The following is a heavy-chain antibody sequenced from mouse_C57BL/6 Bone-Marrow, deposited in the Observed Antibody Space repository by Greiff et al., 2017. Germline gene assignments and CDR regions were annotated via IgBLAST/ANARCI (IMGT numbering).Heavy chain of an antibody. CDR1: GFPLTSSG. Sequence: VKLVESGPGLVAPSQSLSITCPVSGFPLTSSGVSWVRQPPGQGLAWLGVIWGDGSTNYHSALISRLSISKDNSKSQVFLKLNSLQTDDTATYYGAKRILYAMDYWGQGDSVTVST. CDR3: AKRILYAMDY. CDR2: IWGDGST. V-gene: IGHV2-3*01. J-gene: IGHJ4*01.